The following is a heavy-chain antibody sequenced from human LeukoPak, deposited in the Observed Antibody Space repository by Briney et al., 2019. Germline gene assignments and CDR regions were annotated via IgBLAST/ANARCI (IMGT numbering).Heavy chain of an antibody. J-gene: IGHJ4*02. CDR3: ARSQQLETFYYFDY. Sequence: GESLKISCKGSGYSFTSYWIGWVRQMPETGLEWMGIIYPGDSDTRYSPSFQGQVTISADKSISTAYLQWSSLKASDTAMYYCARSQQLETFYYFDYWGQGTLVTVSS. D-gene: IGHD6-13*01. CDR1: GYSFTSYW. CDR2: IYPGDSDT. V-gene: IGHV5-51*01.